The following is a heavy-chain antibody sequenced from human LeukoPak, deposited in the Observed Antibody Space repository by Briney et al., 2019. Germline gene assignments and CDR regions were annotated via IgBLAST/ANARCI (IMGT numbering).Heavy chain of an antibody. V-gene: IGHV4-61*02. J-gene: IGHJ6*03. D-gene: IGHD5-18*01. Sequence: SQTLSLTCTVSGGSISSGSYYWSWIRQPAGKGLEWIGRIYTSGSTNYNPSLKSRVTISVDTSKNQFSLKLSSVTAADTAVYYRARGTLDTAMVHYYYYYYMDVWGKGTTVTVSS. CDR1: GGSISSGSYY. CDR2: IYTSGST. CDR3: ARGTLDTAMVHYYYYYYMDV.